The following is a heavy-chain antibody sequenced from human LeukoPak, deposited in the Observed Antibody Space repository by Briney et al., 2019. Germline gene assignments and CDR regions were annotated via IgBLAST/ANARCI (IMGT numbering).Heavy chain of an antibody. J-gene: IGHJ4*02. V-gene: IGHV1-69*13. Sequence: SVKVSCKASGGTFSSYAISWVRQAPGQGLEWMGGIIPIFGAANYAQKFQGRVTITADESTSTAYMELSSLGSEDTAVYYCAQSAEFFGVVIKSSFDYWGQGTLVTVSS. CDR2: IIPIFGAA. CDR3: AQSAEFFGVVIKSSFDY. CDR1: GGTFSSYA. D-gene: IGHD3-3*01.